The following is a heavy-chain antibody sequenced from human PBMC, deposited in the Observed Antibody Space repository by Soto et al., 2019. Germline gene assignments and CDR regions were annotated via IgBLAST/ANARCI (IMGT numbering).Heavy chain of an antibody. CDR2: ISGNNGNT. CDR1: GYTFTSYG. D-gene: IGHD6-19*01. Sequence: ASVKVSCKASGYTFTSYGISWVRQAPGQGLEWMGWISGNNGNTNYAQKLQGRVTMTTDTSTSTAYMELRSLRSDDTAVYYCAKDSFPLLAVAGTDFDYWGQRTLVTVS. J-gene: IGHJ4*02. V-gene: IGHV1-18*01. CDR3: AKDSFPLLAVAGTDFDY.